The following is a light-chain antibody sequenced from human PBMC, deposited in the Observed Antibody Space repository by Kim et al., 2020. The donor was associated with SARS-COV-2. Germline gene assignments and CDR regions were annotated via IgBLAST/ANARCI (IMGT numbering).Light chain of an antibody. CDR2: GAS. CDR3: QQYGNLIT. V-gene: IGKV3-20*01. CDR1: RSVSSSY. Sequence: LSPGEAATLSCSTRRSVSSSYSAWYQKTPGQPPRLLCYGASSRASGIPDRFSGGGSGTDFPLTISRLEPEYSAVYYRQQYGNLITFGQGTRLEIK. J-gene: IGKJ5*01.